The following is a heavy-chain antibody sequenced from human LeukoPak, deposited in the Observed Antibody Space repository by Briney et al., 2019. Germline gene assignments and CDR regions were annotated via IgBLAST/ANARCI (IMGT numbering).Heavy chain of an antibody. D-gene: IGHD3-3*01. Sequence: ASVKVSCKASGYTFTNHDINWVRQATGQGLEWMGWMNPNSGNTAYAQKFQDRVTITTNTSMSTAYMGLSSLRSEDTAVYYCARGVVMSDFWSGYYNGGDYFDYWGQGTLVTVSS. CDR1: GYTFTNHD. CDR2: MNPNSGNT. J-gene: IGHJ4*02. V-gene: IGHV1-8*03. CDR3: ARGVVMSDFWSGYYNGGDYFDY.